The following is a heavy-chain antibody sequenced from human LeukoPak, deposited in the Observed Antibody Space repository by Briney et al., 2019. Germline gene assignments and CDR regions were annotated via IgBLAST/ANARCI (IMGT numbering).Heavy chain of an antibody. Sequence: GGSLRLSCATSGFTFSSYEMNWVRQAPGKGLEWVSYISTSGTTIYYADSVKGRFTVSRDNAKNSLYLQMNSLRAEDTAVYYCARVNGDGIVVVAHYFDYWGQGTLVTVSS. J-gene: IGHJ4*02. V-gene: IGHV3-48*03. D-gene: IGHD2-15*01. CDR3: ARVNGDGIVVVAHYFDY. CDR2: ISTSGTTI. CDR1: GFTFSSYE.